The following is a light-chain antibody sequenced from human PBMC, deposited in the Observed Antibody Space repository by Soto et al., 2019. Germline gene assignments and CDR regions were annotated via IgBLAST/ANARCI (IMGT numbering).Light chain of an antibody. CDR3: QQYNNWWT. J-gene: IGKJ1*01. CDR2: GAS. Sequence: DIVLTQSPGTLSLSPGERATLSCRASQTVSSSSLAWYQQKPGQAPRLLIFGASTRAAGFPDRFSGSGSGTEFTLTISSLQSEDFAVYYCQQYNNWWTFGQGTKVDIK. V-gene: IGKV3D-15*01. CDR1: QTVSSS.